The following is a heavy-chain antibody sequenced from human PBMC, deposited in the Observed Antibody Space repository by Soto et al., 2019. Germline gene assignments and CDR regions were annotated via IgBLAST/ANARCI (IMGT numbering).Heavy chain of an antibody. CDR3: VRALSTPGDLDY. CDR1: GFTFSSHS. CDR2: ISYDGSIK. D-gene: IGHD3-16*01. J-gene: IGHJ4*02. Sequence: QVQLVESGGGVVQPGRSLRLSCAASGFTFSSHSIQWVRQAPGKGLEWVAVISYDGSIKYYADSVKGRFTISRDNSKNTSYLQMNSLRAEDTAVFYCVRALSTPGDLDYRGQGTLVIVSS. V-gene: IGHV3-30-3*01.